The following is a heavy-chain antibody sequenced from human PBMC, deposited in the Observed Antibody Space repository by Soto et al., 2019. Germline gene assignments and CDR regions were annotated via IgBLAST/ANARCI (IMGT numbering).Heavy chain of an antibody. CDR3: ARAERTYYDILPGEFDP. CDR2: ISSSSSYV. J-gene: IGHJ5*02. Sequence: PGGSLRLSCAASGFTFSSYSMNWVRQAPGKGLEWVSSISSSSSYVYYADSVKGRFTISRDNAKNSLYLQMNSLRAEDTAVYYCARAERTYYDILPGEFDPWGQGTLVTVSS. V-gene: IGHV3-21*01. CDR1: GFTFSSYS. D-gene: IGHD3-9*01.